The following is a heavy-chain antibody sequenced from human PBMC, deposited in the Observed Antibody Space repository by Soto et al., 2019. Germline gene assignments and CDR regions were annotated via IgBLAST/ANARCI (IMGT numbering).Heavy chain of an antibody. CDR1: GGSIGSSNW. CDR3: ASGRVRWDAFDI. Sequence: SETLSLTCAVSGGSIGSSNWWSWVRQPPGKGLEWIGEIYHSGSTNYNPPLKSRVTISVDKSKNQFSLKLSSVTAADTAVYYCASGRVRWDAFDIWGQGTMVTVSS. CDR2: IYHSGST. D-gene: IGHD1-26*01. V-gene: IGHV4-4*02. J-gene: IGHJ3*02.